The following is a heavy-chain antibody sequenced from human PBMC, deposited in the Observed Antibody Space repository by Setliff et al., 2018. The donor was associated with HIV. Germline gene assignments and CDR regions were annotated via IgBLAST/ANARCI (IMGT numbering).Heavy chain of an antibody. CDR1: GFTFAAAW. Sequence: PGGSLRLSCAGSGFTFAAAWISWVRRAPGRGLEWVGRIKSRSAGGTTDYAAPVEGRFTISRDDSKNTVFLQMNSLKTDDTAVYYCTTWGYRWGQGTLVTVSS. CDR3: TTWGYR. D-gene: IGHD5-18*01. V-gene: IGHV3-15*01. CDR2: IKSRSAGGTT. J-gene: IGHJ4*02.